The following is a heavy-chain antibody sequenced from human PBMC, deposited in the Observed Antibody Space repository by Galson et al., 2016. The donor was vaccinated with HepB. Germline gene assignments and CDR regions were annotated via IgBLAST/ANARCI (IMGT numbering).Heavy chain of an antibody. CDR1: GGSISSSHW. V-gene: IGHV4-4*02. CDR2: IYHSGST. CDR3: AREGLLGTTSCCTGFDY. D-gene: IGHD2-2*01. J-gene: IGHJ4*02. Sequence: SETLSLTCAVSGGSISSSHWWTWVRQPPGKGLEWIGQIYHSGSTNYNPSLKSRVTISVDKSKNQFSLNLSSVTAADTAVYYCAREGLLGTTSCCTGFDYWGQGTLVTVSS.